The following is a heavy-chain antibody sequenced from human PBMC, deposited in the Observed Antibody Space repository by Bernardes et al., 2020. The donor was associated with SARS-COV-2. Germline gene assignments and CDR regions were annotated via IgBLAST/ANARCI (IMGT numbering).Heavy chain of an antibody. D-gene: IGHD3-16*02. CDR2: IHYDDST. CDR1: GGSISSGGYY. J-gene: IGHJ4*02. V-gene: IGHV3-53*03. Sequence: ETLSLTCTVSGGSISSGGYYWSWIRQHPGKGLEWVSAIHYDDSTFYADSVRGRFTISRDNSKNMFYLQMNSLRPEDTAVYYCAKDRRGVGVIVPGEDYWGQGTLVIVSS. CDR3: AKDRRGVGVIVPGEDY.